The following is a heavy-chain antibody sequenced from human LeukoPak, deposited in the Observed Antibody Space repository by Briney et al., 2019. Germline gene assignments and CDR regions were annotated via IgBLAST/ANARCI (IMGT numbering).Heavy chain of an antibody. CDR1: GYTLTELS. D-gene: IGHD5-12*01. CDR2: FDPEDGET. J-gene: IGHJ6*03. Sequence: ASVKVSCKVSGYTLTELSMHWVRQAPGKGLEWMGGFDPEDGETIYAQKFQGRVTMTEDTSTDTAYMELSSLRSEDTAVYYCATLQRGSGYDYDYYYYMDVWGKGTTVTISS. CDR3: ATLQRGSGYDYDYYYYMDV. V-gene: IGHV1-24*01.